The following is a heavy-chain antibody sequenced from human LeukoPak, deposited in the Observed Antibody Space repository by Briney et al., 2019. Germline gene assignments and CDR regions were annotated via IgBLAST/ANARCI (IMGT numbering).Heavy chain of an antibody. CDR3: AKEVLVVIESYFDS. CDR1: GYTFSNYA. CDR2: ITGSGQTA. V-gene: IGHV3-23*01. J-gene: IGHJ4*02. D-gene: IGHD3-22*01. Sequence: GGSLRLSCAASGYTFSNYAMTWVRQAPGKGLEGVSSITGSGQTAYYADSVKGRFTASRDNSKNTLFLQMSSLRAEDTAIYYCAKEVLVVIESYFDSWGQGTLVTVSS.